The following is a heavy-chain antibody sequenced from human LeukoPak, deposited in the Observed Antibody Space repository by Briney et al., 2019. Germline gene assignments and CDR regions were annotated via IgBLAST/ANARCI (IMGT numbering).Heavy chain of an antibody. Sequence: GGSLRLPCAASGFTFSTYVMSWVRQAPGKGLEWVSGISGSGNTYYTDSVKGRFTISRDNSKNTLYLQMNSLRAEDTAIYYCAKDGSSSWTTDYWGQGTLVTVSS. D-gene: IGHD6-13*01. CDR2: ISGSGNT. CDR1: GFTFSTYV. V-gene: IGHV3-23*01. CDR3: AKDGSSSWTTDY. J-gene: IGHJ4*02.